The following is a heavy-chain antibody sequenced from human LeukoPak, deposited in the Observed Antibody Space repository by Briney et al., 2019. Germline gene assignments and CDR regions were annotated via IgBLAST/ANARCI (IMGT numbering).Heavy chain of an antibody. CDR1: GFTFSTYW. D-gene: IGHD2-21*01. Sequence: PGGSLRLSCAASGFTFSTYWMSWVRQAPGKGLEWVANIKQNGSEKYYVDSVKGQFTISRDNAKNSLYLQMNSLRAEDTAVYYCAKDRDCGGDWYPALDYCGEGALFTVSP. V-gene: IGHV3-7*01. J-gene: IGHJ4*02. CDR2: IKQNGSEK. CDR3: AKDRDCGGDWYPALDY.